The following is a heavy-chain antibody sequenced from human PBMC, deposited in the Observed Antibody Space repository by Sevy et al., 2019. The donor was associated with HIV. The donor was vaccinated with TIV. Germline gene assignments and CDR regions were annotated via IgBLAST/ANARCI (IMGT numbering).Heavy chain of an antibody. Sequence: GGSLRLSCSASGFTFSSYAMHWVRQAPGKGLEYVSAISSNGGSTYYADSVKGRFTISRDNSKNTLYLQMSSLRAEDTAVYYCVKDVHRWSGWYYYYMDVWGKGTTVTVSS. CDR2: ISSNGGST. D-gene: IGHD3-3*01. J-gene: IGHJ6*03. CDR1: GFTFSSYA. CDR3: VKDVHRWSGWYYYYMDV. V-gene: IGHV3-64D*06.